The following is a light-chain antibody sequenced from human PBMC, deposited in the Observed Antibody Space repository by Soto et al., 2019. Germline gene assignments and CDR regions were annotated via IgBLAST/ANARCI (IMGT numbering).Light chain of an antibody. CDR2: DAS. CDR1: QSVSSY. V-gene: IGKV3-11*01. CDR3: QQRSTWPLT. Sequence: EIMLTQSPATLSLSAGERATLSCRASQSVSSYLAWYQQKPGQAPRLLIYDASNRATGIPARFSGSGSGTDFTLSISSLDPEDFAVYYCQQRSTWPLTFGGGTKVEIK. J-gene: IGKJ4*01.